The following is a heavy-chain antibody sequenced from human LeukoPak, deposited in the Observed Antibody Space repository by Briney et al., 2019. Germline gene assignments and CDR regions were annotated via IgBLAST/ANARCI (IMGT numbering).Heavy chain of an antibody. Sequence: GGSLRLSCAASGFTVSSNYMSWVRQAPGKGLEWVSVIYSGGSTYYADSVKGRFTISRDNSKNTLYLQLDSLRAEDTAVYYCARDMTTVTTGDYWGQGTLVTVSS. D-gene: IGHD4-17*01. CDR2: IYSGGST. J-gene: IGHJ4*02. CDR3: ARDMTTVTTGDY. V-gene: IGHV3-66*01. CDR1: GFTVSSNY.